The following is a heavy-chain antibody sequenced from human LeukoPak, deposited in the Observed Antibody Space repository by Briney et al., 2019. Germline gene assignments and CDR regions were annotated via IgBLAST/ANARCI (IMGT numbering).Heavy chain of an antibody. CDR1: GFTFSFYW. Sequence: PGGSLRLSCAASGFTFSFYWMSWVRQAPGKGLEWVANINQDGSEKYYVDSVKGRFTISRDNAKNSLYLQMNSLRAEDTAVYYCAELGITMIGGVWGKGTTVTISS. J-gene: IGHJ6*04. V-gene: IGHV3-7*01. CDR2: INQDGSEK. D-gene: IGHD3-10*02. CDR3: AELGITMIGGV.